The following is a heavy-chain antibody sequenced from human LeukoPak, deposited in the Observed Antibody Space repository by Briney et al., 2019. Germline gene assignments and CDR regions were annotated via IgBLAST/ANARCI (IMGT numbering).Heavy chain of an antibody. V-gene: IGHV3-21*01. D-gene: IGHD6-13*01. Sequence: GGSLRLSCAASGFTFSSYSMNRVRQAPGKGLEWVSSISSSSGYIYYADSVKGRFTISRDNAKNSLYLQMNSLRAEDTAVYCCARAIVAAGMDVWGQGTTVTVSS. CDR1: GFTFSSYS. CDR2: ISSSSGYI. CDR3: ARAIVAAGMDV. J-gene: IGHJ6*02.